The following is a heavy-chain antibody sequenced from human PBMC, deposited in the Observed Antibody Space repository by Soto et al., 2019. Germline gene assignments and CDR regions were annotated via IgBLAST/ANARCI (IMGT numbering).Heavy chain of an antibody. Sequence: ASVKVSCKASGYTFTGYYMHWVRQAPGQGLEWMGWINPNSGGTNYAQKFQGRVTMTRDTCISTAYMELSSLRSDDTAVYYCAREPLRDGYNPYYFDYWGQGTLVTVSS. J-gene: IGHJ4*02. CDR2: INPNSGGT. CDR1: GYTFTGYY. CDR3: AREPLRDGYNPYYFDY. V-gene: IGHV1-2*02. D-gene: IGHD5-12*01.